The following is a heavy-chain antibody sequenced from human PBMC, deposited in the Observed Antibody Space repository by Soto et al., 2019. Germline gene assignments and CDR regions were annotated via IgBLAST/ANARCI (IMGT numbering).Heavy chain of an antibody. D-gene: IGHD5-12*01. Sequence: QVQLVQSGAEVKKPGSSVKVSCKASGGTFSSYAISWVRQAPGQGLEWMGGIIPIVGTANYAQKVQGRVTVTADELTSTAYMELSSLISEDTAVYYCARGNRRDGYNGFDYWGQGTLVTVSS. V-gene: IGHV1-69*01. CDR1: GGTFSSYA. CDR2: IIPIVGTA. CDR3: ARGNRRDGYNGFDY. J-gene: IGHJ4*02.